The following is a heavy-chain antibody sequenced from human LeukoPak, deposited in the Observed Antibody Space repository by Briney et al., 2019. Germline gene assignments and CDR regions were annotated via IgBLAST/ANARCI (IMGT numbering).Heavy chain of an antibody. J-gene: IGHJ2*01. D-gene: IGHD5-12*01. CDR3: ARQGRVEMATMPYWYFDL. CDR2: IYYSGST. Sequence: SETLSLTCTVSGGSITSYWSWIRQPPGKGLEWIGYIYYSGSTNYNPSLKSRVTISVDTSKNQFSLKLSSVTAADTAVYYCARQGRVEMATMPYWYFDLWGRGTLVTVSS. V-gene: IGHV4-59*08. CDR1: GGSITSY.